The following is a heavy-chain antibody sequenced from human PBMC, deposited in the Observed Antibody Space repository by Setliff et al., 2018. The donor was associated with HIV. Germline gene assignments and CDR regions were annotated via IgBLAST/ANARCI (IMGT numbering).Heavy chain of an antibody. CDR1: GDSIGSNPYY. CDR3: ARGASSDDSSGYSY. CDR2: IFYSGSP. D-gene: IGHD3-22*01. Sequence: SETLSLTCTVSGDSIGSNPYYWGWIRQPPGKGLEWVASIFYSGSPYYNPSLKSRVTISVDTSNNQFYLKLHSVTAADTADYYCARGASSDDSSGYSYWAQGTLVTVSS. V-gene: IGHV4-39*01. J-gene: IGHJ4*02.